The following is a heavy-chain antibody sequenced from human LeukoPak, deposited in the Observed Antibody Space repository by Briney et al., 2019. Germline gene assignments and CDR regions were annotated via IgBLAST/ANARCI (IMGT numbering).Heavy chain of an antibody. CDR3: ARDGGRMWGSSERFAGHYFDY. CDR2: ISSSSSYI. D-gene: IGHD6-25*01. Sequence: GGSLRLSCAASGFTFSSYSMNWVRQAPGKGLEWVSSISSSSSYIYYADSVKGRFTISRDNAKNSLYLQMNSLRAEDTAVYYCARDGGRMWGSSERFAGHYFDYWGQGTLVTVSS. V-gene: IGHV3-21*01. J-gene: IGHJ4*02. CDR1: GFTFSSYS.